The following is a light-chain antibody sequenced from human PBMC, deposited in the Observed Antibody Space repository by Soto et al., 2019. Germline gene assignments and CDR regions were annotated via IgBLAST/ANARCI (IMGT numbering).Light chain of an antibody. J-gene: IGKJ1*01. CDR1: QTISSW. V-gene: IGKV1-5*03. CDR2: KAS. CDR3: QHYNSYSEA. Sequence: DIQMTQSPSTLSGSVGDRVTITCRDSQTISSWLAWYKQKPGKAPKLLIYKASTLKSGVPSRFSGGGSGTEFSLTISSLEPDDFPTYYCQHYNSYSEAFGQGARVERK.